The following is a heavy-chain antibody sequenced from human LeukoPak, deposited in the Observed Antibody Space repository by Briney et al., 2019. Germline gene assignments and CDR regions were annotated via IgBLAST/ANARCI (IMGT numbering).Heavy chain of an antibody. V-gene: IGHV2-26*01. D-gene: IGHD4-11*01. CDR1: GFSLSNARMG. J-gene: IGHJ4*02. CDR2: IFSNDEK. CDR3: ARMATVPGPADY. Sequence: SGPTLVSPTETLTLTCTVSGFSLSNARMGVSWIRQPPGKALEWLAHIFSNDEKSYSTSLKSRLTISKDTSKSQVVLTMTNMDPVDTATYYCARMATVPGPADYWGQGTLVTVSS.